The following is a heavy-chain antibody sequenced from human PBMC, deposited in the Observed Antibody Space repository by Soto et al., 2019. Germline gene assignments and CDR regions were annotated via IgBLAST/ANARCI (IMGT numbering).Heavy chain of an antibody. CDR1: GYTFTGYY. J-gene: IGHJ5*02. CDR3: ARDRSTSKRSGYYTAWFDP. D-gene: IGHD3-3*01. V-gene: IGHV1-2*04. Sequence: ASVKVSCKASGYTFTGYYMHWVRQAPGQGLEWMGWINPNSGGTNYAQKLQGWVTMTRDTSISTAYMKLSRLRSDDTAVFYRARDRSTSKRSGYYTAWFDPWGQGTLVTVSS. CDR2: INPNSGGT.